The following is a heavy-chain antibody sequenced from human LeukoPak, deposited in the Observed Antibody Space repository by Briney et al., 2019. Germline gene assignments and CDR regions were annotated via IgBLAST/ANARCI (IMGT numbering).Heavy chain of an antibody. CDR1: GGSISSYY. CDR2: IYTSGST. CDR3: ARGYDDYVWGSYRPYFDY. V-gene: IGHV4-4*07. J-gene: IGHJ4*02. D-gene: IGHD3-16*02. Sequence: SETLSLTCTVSGGSISSYYWSWIRQPAGKGLEWIGRIYTSGSTNYSPSLKSRVTMSVDTSKNQFSLKLSSVTAADTAVYYCARGYDDYVWGSYRPYFDYWGQGTLVTVSS.